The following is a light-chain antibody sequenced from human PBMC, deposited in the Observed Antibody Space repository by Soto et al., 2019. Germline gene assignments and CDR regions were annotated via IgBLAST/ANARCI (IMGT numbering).Light chain of an antibody. CDR1: SSDVGGYNY. CDR3: ISYTSSSIPYV. Sequence: QSALTQPASVSGSPGQSITISCTGTSSDVGGYNYVSWYQQHPGKAPKLMIYDVSNRPSGVSNRFSGSKSGNTASLTISGLQAEDEADYYCISYTSSSIPYVCGTGTKLTVL. V-gene: IGLV2-14*01. CDR2: DVS. J-gene: IGLJ1*01.